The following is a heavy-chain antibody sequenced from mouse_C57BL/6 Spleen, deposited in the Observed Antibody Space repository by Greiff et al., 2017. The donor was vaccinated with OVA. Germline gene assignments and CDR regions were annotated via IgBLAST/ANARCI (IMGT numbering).Heavy chain of an antibody. J-gene: IGHJ4*01. Sequence: VQLQQSGPELVKPGASVKLSCKASGYTFTSYDINWVKQRPGQGLEWIGWIYPRDGSTKYNEKFKGKATLTVDTSSSTAYMELHSLTSEDSAVYFCARSAYYSNYEGAMDYWGQGTSVTVSS. CDR1: GYTFTSYD. D-gene: IGHD2-5*01. CDR2: IYPRDGST. V-gene: IGHV1-85*01. CDR3: ARSAYYSNYEGAMDY.